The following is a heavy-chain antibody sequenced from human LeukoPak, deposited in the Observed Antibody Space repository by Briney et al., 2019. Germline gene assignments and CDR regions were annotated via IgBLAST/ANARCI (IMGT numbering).Heavy chain of an antibody. CDR3: VRHEEVGGMFYLDY. J-gene: IGHJ4*02. D-gene: IGHD6-19*01. CDR2: IYSGDSDT. Sequence: EALKISCKGSGYSFNRCWIGWVRQMPGKGLQWLGIIYSGDSDTRFRQSFQGQVTISADKSISTAYLQRSSLKASDTAMYYCVRHEEVGGMFYLDYWGQGTLVNVSS. V-gene: IGHV5-51*01. CDR1: GYSFNRCW.